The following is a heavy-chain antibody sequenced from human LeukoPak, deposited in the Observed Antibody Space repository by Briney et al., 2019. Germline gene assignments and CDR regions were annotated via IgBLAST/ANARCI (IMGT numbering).Heavy chain of an antibody. CDR3: ARVPRTSWNPYYYYYMDV. D-gene: IGHD2-2*01. J-gene: IGHJ6*03. Sequence: ASVKVSCKASGYTFTSYDINWVRQATGQGLEWMGWMNPNSGNTGYAQKFQGRVTITRNTSISTAYMELSSLRSEDTAVYYCARVPRTSWNPYYYYYMDVWGKGTTVTVSS. CDR2: MNPNSGNT. CDR1: GYTFTSYD. V-gene: IGHV1-8*03.